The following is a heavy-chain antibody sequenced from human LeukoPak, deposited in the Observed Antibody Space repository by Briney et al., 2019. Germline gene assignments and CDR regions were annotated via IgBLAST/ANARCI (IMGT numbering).Heavy chain of an antibody. V-gene: IGHV4-61*02. Sequence: SQTLSLTCTVSGGSISSGSYYWSWIRQPAGKGLEWIGRIYTSGSTNYNPSLKSRVTISVDTSKNQFSLKLSSVTAADTAVYYCARASRWNYYGSGTKNYYYYMDVWGKGTTVTISS. CDR3: ARASRWNYYGSGTKNYYYYMDV. J-gene: IGHJ6*03. CDR1: GGSISSGSYY. CDR2: IYTSGST. D-gene: IGHD3-10*01.